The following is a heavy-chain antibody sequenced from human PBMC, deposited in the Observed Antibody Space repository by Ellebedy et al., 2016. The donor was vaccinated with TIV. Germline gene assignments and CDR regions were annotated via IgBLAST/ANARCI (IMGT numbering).Heavy chain of an antibody. V-gene: IGHV3-23*01. CDR3: AKGETKYCTTSACGAPWFDP. CDR2: ISASGGST. Sequence: GESLKISCAASGFTFSTYAMSWVRQAPGEGLEWVSTISASGGSTYYADSVKGRFTISRDNSKNMLYLQMNSLRAEDTSLYYCAKGETKYCTTSACGAPWFDPWGQGTLVAVSS. CDR1: GFTFSTYA. J-gene: IGHJ5*02. D-gene: IGHD2-8*01.